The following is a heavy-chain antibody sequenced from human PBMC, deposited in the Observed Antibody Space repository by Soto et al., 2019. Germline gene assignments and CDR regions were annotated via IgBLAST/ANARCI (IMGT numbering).Heavy chain of an antibody. CDR2: IYYSGST. CDR1: GGSISGGGGYY. J-gene: IGHJ4*02. Sequence: QVHLQESGPGLVKASQTLSLTCTVSGGSISGGGGYYWSWIRQHPGKGLEWIGYIYYSGSTYYNPSLKSRATISVDTSENQFSLKLSYVTAADTAVYYCARRASSGRDPFYFDYWGQGTLVAVSS. V-gene: IGHV4-31*03. CDR3: ARRASSGRDPFYFDY. D-gene: IGHD6-6*01.